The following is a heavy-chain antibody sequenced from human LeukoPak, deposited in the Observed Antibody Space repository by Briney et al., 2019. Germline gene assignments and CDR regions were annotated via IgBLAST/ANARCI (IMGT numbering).Heavy chain of an antibody. V-gene: IGHV1-2*06. CDR2: INPNSGGT. CDR3: ARAYEYSSPYNWFDP. D-gene: IGHD6-6*01. CDR1: GYTLTDYY. Sequence: ASVEVSCKASGYTLTDYYMHWVRQAPGQGLEWMGRINPNSGGTNYAQKFQGRVTMTRDTSISTVYMELSRLRSDDTAVYYCARAYEYSSPYNWFDPWGQGTLVTVSS. J-gene: IGHJ5*02.